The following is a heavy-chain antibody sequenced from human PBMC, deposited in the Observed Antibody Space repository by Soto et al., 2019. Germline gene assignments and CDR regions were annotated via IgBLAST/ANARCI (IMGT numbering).Heavy chain of an antibody. D-gene: IGHD6-19*01. CDR3: ARGRIIVAGGFDP. Sequence: QVQLVQSGAEVKKPGASVKVSCKDSGYTFTSYDIIWVRQATGQGLEWMGWMNPSTGNTDSAEKFQGRLTMTRNTSISTVYMELSILSFEDTAVYYCARGRIIVAGGFDPWGQGTLLTVSS. CDR2: MNPSTGNT. CDR1: GYTFTSYD. V-gene: IGHV1-8*01. J-gene: IGHJ5*02.